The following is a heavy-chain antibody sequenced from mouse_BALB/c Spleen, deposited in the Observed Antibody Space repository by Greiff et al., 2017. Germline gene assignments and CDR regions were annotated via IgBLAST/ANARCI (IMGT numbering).Heavy chain of an antibody. D-gene: IGHD2-4*01. J-gene: IGHJ4*01. CDR1: GFTFSSYA. CDR2: ISSGGST. Sequence: EVMLVESGGGLVKPGGSLKLSCAASGFTFSSYAMSWVRQTPEKRLEWVASISSGGSTYYPDSVKGRFTISRDNARNILYLQMSSLRSEDTAMYYCAREGVITTGYAMDYWGQGTSVTVSS. V-gene: IGHV5-6-5*01. CDR3: AREGVITTGYAMDY.